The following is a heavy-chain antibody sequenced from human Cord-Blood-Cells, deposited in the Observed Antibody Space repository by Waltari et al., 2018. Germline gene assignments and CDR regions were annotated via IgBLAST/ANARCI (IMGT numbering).Heavy chain of an antibody. V-gene: IGHV3-23*01. CDR1: GFTFSSYA. CDR3: AKGRAKSSSTPLV. J-gene: IGHJ6*02. D-gene: IGHD6-13*01. Sequence: EVQLLESGGGLVQPGGSLRLSCAASGFTFSSYAMSWVRQAPGKGREWVSAIGGSGRSTYCANSVKGRFTICRDNSKNTLYLQMNSLRAEDTALYYCAKGRAKSSSTPLVWGQGTTVTVSS. CDR2: IGGSGRST.